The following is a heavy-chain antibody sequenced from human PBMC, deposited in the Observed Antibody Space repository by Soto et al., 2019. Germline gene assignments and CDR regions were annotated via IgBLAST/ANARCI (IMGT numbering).Heavy chain of an antibody. D-gene: IGHD2-15*01. J-gene: IGHJ6*03. CDR2: IWYDGSNK. CDR3: ARAHLDIVVVVAAAPLYMDV. Sequence: SGGSLRLSCAASGFTFSSYGMHWVRQAPGKGLEWVAVIWYDGSNKYYADSVKGRFTISRDNSKNTLYLQMNSLRAEDTAVYYCARAHLDIVVVVAAAPLYMDVWGKGTTVTVSS. CDR1: GFTFSSYG. V-gene: IGHV3-33*01.